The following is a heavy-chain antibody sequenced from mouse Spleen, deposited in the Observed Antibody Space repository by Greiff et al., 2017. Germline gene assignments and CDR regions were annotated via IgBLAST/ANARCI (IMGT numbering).Heavy chain of an antibody. Sequence: EVQRVESGGGLVKPGGSLKLSCAASGFTFSDYYMYWVRQTPEKRLEWVATISDGGSYTYYPDSVKGRFTISRDNAKNNLYLQMSSLKSEDTAMYYCARAHYGSSLYAMDYWGQGTSVTVSS. CDR1: GFTFSDYY. CDR3: ARAHYGSSLYAMDY. D-gene: IGHD1-1*01. CDR2: ISDGGSYT. J-gene: IGHJ4*01. V-gene: IGHV5-4*02.